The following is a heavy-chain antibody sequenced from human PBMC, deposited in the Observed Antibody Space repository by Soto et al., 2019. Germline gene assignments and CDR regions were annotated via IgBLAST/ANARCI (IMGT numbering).Heavy chain of an antibody. D-gene: IGHD3-9*01. Sequence: ASVKVSCKASGYTFTAYYLHWVRQAPGQGPEWMGWIYPNTGGANYARKFQDRITMTRDTSSSTAYMELSSLRSDDTAVYYCARYVLRYFDWLTYHYYYGMDVWGQGTTVTVSS. V-gene: IGHV1-2*02. J-gene: IGHJ6*02. CDR3: ARYVLRYFDWLTYHYYYGMDV. CDR1: GYTFTAYY. CDR2: IYPNTGGA.